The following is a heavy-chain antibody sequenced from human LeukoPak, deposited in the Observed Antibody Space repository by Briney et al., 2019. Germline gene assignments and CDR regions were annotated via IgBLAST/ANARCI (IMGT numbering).Heavy chain of an antibody. D-gene: IGHD2-15*01. CDR3: ARVGCSGGSCYPDY. Sequence: KPSETLSLTCTVSGASISTSYWYWMRQPPGKGLECIGYIHYSGDINYNPSLKSRVTISAYTSKNQLSLKLSSVTAADTAVYYCARVGCSGGSCYPDYWGQGTLVTVSS. CDR1: GASISTSY. J-gene: IGHJ4*02. CDR2: IHYSGDI. V-gene: IGHV4-59*13.